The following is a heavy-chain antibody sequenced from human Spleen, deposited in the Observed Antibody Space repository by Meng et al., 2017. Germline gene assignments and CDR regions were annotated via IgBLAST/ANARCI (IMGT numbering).Heavy chain of an antibody. CDR2: ISPDGSNE. Sequence: VQLVESGGGLVKPGGSLRLSCTTSGFTFSNAWIHWVRQAPGEGLQCVAVISPDGSNEYYADSVNGRFTISRDNSKNTFYLQMNSLRSEDTAVYYCATGGAYYFDYWGQGALVTVSS. CDR1: GFTFSNAW. CDR3: ATGGAYYFDY. V-gene: IGHV3-30*03. J-gene: IGHJ4*02. D-gene: IGHD4-17*01.